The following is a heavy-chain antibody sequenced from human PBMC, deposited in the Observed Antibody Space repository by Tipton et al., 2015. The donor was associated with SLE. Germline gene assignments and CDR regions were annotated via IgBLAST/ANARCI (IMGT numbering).Heavy chain of an antibody. D-gene: IGHD4-17*01. CDR3: ARVDSTVTTGLDY. Sequence: TLSLTCAVYGGSFSGYYWSWIRQPPGKGLEWIGYVYYSGGTNYSPSLRSRVSISLDTSKNQFSLKLTSVTAADTAVYYCARVDSTVTTGLDYWGQGTLVTVSS. CDR2: VYYSGGT. J-gene: IGHJ4*02. V-gene: IGHV4-59*01. CDR1: GGSFSGYY.